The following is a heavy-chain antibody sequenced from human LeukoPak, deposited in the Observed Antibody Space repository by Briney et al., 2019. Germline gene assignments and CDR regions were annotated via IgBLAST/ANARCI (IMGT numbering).Heavy chain of an antibody. J-gene: IGHJ4*02. CDR3: ATQAAHGASFAH. Sequence: GGSLRLSCAASGFTFSSYGMYWVRRAPGKGLEWVAFIPYDGSNKYYADSVKGRFTISRDNSKNTLYLQMNSLRAEDTAVYYCATQAAHGASFAHWGQGTLVTVSS. CDR1: GFTFSSYG. D-gene: IGHD6-25*01. CDR2: IPYDGSNK. V-gene: IGHV3-30*02.